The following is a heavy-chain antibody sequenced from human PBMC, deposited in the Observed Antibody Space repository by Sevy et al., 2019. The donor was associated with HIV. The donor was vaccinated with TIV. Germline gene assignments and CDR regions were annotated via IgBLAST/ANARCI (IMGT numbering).Heavy chain of an antibody. Sequence: GGSLRLSCAASGFTVTNNYISWVRQAPGKGLDWVALSYSDDSRYSADSVRGRFTISRDSLKNTLYLQMNSLRAEDTAVYYCARLHLHIAASRAMDVWGQGTTVTVSS. CDR1: GFTVTNNY. V-gene: IGHV3-53*01. D-gene: IGHD6-13*01. CDR3: ARLHLHIAASRAMDV. J-gene: IGHJ6*02. CDR2: SYSDDSR.